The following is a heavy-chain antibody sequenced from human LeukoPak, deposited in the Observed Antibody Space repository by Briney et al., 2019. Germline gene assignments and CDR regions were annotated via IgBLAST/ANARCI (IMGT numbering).Heavy chain of an antibody. CDR3: ARDLGRYYDFWSGYYTGDVFDY. D-gene: IGHD3-3*01. Sequence: GGSLRLSCAASGFTFDDYAMHWVRQAPGKGLEWVSGISWNSGSIGYADSVKGRFTISRDNAKNTLYLQMNSLRAEDTAVYYCARDLGRYYDFWSGYYTGDVFDYWGQGTLVTVSS. CDR1: GFTFDDYA. CDR2: ISWNSGSI. J-gene: IGHJ4*02. V-gene: IGHV3-9*01.